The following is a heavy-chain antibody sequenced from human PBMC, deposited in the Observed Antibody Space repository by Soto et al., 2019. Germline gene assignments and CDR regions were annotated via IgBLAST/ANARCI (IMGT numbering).Heavy chain of an antibody. CDR2: INNDGTAT. CDR1: GFTFSSYW. D-gene: IGHD3-16*01. CDR3: AKDLSWGQCDS. Sequence: EMQLVESGGGLVQPGGSLRLSCVASGFTFSSYWMHWVRQDPEMGLAWVSSINNDGTATQYADSVKGRFTVSRDNTKNTLYLQMTSLRVEDTAVYYCAKDLSWGQCDSWRQGTLVTVSS. V-gene: IGHV3-74*03. J-gene: IGHJ4*02.